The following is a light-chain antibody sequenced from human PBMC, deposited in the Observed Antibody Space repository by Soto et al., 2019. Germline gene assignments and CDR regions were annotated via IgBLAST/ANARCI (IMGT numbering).Light chain of an antibody. CDR1: NSNIGAGSG. Sequence: QSVLTQPPSVTGAPGQRVTISCTGNNSNIGAGSGVNWFQQFPDKAPKLLIYANTHRPSGVPDRFSGSTSATSASLAITGLQTQDEADYFCAVWDDSLAIYVFGTATKLTVL. CDR3: AVWDDSLAIYV. J-gene: IGLJ1*01. CDR2: ANT. V-gene: IGLV1-40*01.